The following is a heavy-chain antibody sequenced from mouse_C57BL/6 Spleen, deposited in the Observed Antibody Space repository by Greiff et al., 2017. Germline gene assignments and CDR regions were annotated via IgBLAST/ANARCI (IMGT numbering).Heavy chain of an antibody. CDR1: GYTFSDYG. CDR2: ISSGSSTI. Sequence: EVKLMESGGGLVKPGGSLKLSCAASGYTFSDYGMHWVSQAPEKGLEWVAYISSGSSTIYYADTVKGRFTISRDNAKNTLFLQMTSLRSEDTAMYYCAGGDYYGSSYRYYFDYWGQGTTLTVSS. J-gene: IGHJ2*01. V-gene: IGHV5-17*01. D-gene: IGHD1-1*01. CDR3: AGGDYYGSSYRYYFDY.